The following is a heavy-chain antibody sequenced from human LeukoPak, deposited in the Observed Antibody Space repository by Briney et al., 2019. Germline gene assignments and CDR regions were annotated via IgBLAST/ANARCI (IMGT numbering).Heavy chain of an antibody. V-gene: IGHV3-43*01. CDR1: GFTFDDYT. J-gene: IGHJ4*02. CDR2: INWEGDSR. D-gene: IGHD5-24*01. CDR3: VKGGGGLATITSLQY. Sequence: GGSLRLSCAASGFTFDDYTMYWIRQAPGKGLEWVSAINWEGDSRTYADSVKGRFSISRDNSKNSLYLQMNSLRREDTALYYCVKGGGGLATITSLQYWGQGTMVTVSS.